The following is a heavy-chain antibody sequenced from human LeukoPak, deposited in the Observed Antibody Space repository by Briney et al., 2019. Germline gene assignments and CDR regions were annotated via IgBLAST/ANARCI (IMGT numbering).Heavy chain of an antibody. V-gene: IGHV4-39*01. J-gene: IGHJ4*02. Sequence: SETLSLTCSVSGGSLSSTFYYWGWIRQPPGKGLEWIGTISYSGDTYYTASLKSRVTISVDTSKNQFSLGLTSVTAADTAVYYCAGGVTNRMFGYWGQGTLVTVSS. D-gene: IGHD3-16*01. CDR1: GGSLSSTFYY. CDR2: ISYSGDT. CDR3: AGGVTNRMFGY.